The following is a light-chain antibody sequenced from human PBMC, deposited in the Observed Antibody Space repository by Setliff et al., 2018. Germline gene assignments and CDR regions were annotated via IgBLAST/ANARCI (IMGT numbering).Light chain of an antibody. Sequence: IQLTQSPSSLSAHVGDRVTITCRASQGINSALAWYLQKPGRPPKLLIYGASNLESGVPPRFSGSGSGTDFTLTISSLQPEDFATYYCQQFSTSPRTFGGGTKVDIK. CDR3: QQFSTSPRT. CDR1: QGINSA. J-gene: IGKJ4*01. V-gene: IGKV1-13*02. CDR2: GAS.